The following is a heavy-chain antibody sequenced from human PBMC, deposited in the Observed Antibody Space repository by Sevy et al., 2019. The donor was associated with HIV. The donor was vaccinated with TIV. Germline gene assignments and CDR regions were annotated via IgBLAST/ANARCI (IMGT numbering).Heavy chain of an antibody. D-gene: IGHD6-13*01. V-gene: IGHV1-2*06. CDR3: ARGGSWNS. Sequence: ASVKVSCKASGYTFTDSYIHWVQQAPGQGLEWMGRVKPNSGDTNYVQKFQGRVTMTRDTSINTAFMELSSLRSDDTAVYYCARGGSWNSWGQGTLVTVSS. J-gene: IGHJ4*02. CDR2: VKPNSGDT. CDR1: GYTFTDSY.